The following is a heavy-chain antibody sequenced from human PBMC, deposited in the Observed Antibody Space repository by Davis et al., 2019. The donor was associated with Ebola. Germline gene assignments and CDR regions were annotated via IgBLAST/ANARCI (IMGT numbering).Heavy chain of an antibody. CDR1: GFTFSSYS. CDR2: ISSSSSTI. J-gene: IGHJ6*02. V-gene: IGHV3-48*04. Sequence: GESLKISCAASGFTFSSYSMNWVRQAPGKGLEWVSYISSSSSTIYYADSVKGRFTISRDNAKNSLYLQMNSLRAEDTAVYYCARDGATYYDFWSGYIRYYYGMDVWGQGTTVTVSS. CDR3: ARDGATYYDFWSGYIRYYYGMDV. D-gene: IGHD3-3*01.